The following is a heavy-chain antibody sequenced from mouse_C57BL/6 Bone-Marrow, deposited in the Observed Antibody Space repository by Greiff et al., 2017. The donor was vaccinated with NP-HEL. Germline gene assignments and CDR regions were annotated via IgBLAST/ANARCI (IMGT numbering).Heavy chain of an antibody. CDR3: ARHLYYDSSYFDY. V-gene: IGHV5-12*01. CDR2: ISNGGGST. D-gene: IGHD1-1*01. CDR1: GFSFSDYY. Sequence: EVKLVESGGGLVQPGGSLKLSCAASGFSFSDYYMYWVRQTPEKRLEWVAYISNGGGSTNYPDTVKGRFTIARDNAKNTLYLQMSRLKSEDTAMYYCARHLYYDSSYFDYWGQGTTLTVSS. J-gene: IGHJ2*01.